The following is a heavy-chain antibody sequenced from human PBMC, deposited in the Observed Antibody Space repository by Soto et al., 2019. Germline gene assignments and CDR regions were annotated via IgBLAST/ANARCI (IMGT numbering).Heavy chain of an antibody. CDR2: INAYNGNT. CDR3: ARDWFGVDY. J-gene: IGHJ4*02. D-gene: IGHD3-16*01. CDR1: GYTFTSYG. Sequence: QVQLVQSGAEVKKPGASVKVSCKASGYTFTSYGISWVRQAPGQGREWMGWINAYNGNTNYAQNFKGRVTMTTDTFTSTAYMELRSLRYDDTAVYYCARDWFGVDYWCQGTLVTVSS. V-gene: IGHV1-18*01.